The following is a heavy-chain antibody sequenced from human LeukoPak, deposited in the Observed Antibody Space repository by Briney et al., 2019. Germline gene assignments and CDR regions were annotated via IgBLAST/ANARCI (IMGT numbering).Heavy chain of an antibody. J-gene: IGHJ4*02. V-gene: IGHV3-13*01. CDR1: GFTFSSYD. D-gene: IGHD1-26*01. CDR2: IGVAANT. CDR3: ARQNTPHGNFDY. Sequence: GGSLGLSCAASGFTFSSYDMHWVRQATGKGLEWVSAIGVAANTFYSGSVKGRFTISRENAKNSPYLMSSLRAEDTAVYYCARQNTPHGNFDYWGQGTLVTVSS.